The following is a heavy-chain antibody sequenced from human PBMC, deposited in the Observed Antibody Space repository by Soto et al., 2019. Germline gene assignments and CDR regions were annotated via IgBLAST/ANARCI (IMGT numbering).Heavy chain of an antibody. Sequence: TSETLCLTCAVSGGSISSSSYYWGWIRQPPGKGLEWIGSIYYSGSTYYTPSLQSRVAISVDTSKNQFSLKLNSVTAADTAVYYCARRTVNIRTFYSGLKTHCFDYWGQGTLVTVSS. V-gene: IGHV4-39*01. CDR3: ARRTVNIRTFYSGLKTHCFDY. CDR2: IYYSGST. CDR1: GGSISSSSYY. J-gene: IGHJ4*02. D-gene: IGHD3-3*01.